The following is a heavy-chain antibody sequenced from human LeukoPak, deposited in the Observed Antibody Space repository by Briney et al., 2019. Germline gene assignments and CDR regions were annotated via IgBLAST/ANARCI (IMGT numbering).Heavy chain of an antibody. Sequence: LAGGSLRLSCAASGFTFDDYAMHWVRQAPGKGLEWVSGISWNSGSIGYADSVKGRFTISRDNAKNSLYLQMNSLRAEDTALYYCAEDNKLGYSSGWYGRGPWVYFDYWGQGTLVTVSS. CDR1: GFTFDDYA. CDR3: AEDNKLGYSSGWYGRGPWVYFDY. CDR2: ISWNSGSI. D-gene: IGHD6-19*01. J-gene: IGHJ4*02. V-gene: IGHV3-9*01.